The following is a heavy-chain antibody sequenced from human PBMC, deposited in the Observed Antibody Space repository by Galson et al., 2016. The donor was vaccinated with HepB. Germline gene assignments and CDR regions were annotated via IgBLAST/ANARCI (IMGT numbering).Heavy chain of an antibody. J-gene: IGHJ4*02. Sequence: SLRLSCAASGFTFSSYVMNWVRQAPGKGLEWVSSISGNARSTYYAVSVKGRFTISRDNSKNTLYLQVNSLRAEDTAVYYCAKDLSYWNSPFFDYWGQGTLVTVSS. CDR3: AKDLSYWNSPFFDY. V-gene: IGHV3-23*01. CDR2: ISGNARST. D-gene: IGHD1-7*01. CDR1: GFTFSSYV.